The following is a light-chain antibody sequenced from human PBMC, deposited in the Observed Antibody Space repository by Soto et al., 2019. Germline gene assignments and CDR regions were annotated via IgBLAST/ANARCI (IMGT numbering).Light chain of an antibody. Sequence: DIQITQSPSSLSVSVGDRVTITCRASQSISTYLNWYHQKPGKAPKLLIYAASSLQSGVPSRFSGSGSGTDFTLTISSLQPEDFATYYCQQSYSTPITFGQGTRLEIK. CDR1: QSISTY. V-gene: IGKV1-39*01. CDR2: AAS. J-gene: IGKJ5*01. CDR3: QQSYSTPIT.